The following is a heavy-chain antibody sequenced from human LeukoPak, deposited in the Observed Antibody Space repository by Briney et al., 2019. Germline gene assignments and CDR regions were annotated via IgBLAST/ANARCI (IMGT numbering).Heavy chain of an antibody. J-gene: IGHJ4*02. D-gene: IGHD6-19*01. Sequence: SETLSLTCAVYGGSFSGYYWSWIRQPPGKGLEWIGEINHTGSTNYNPSLKSRVTISVDASKNQFSLKLSSVTAADTAVYYCAHEEGFNVAGVFDYWGQGTLVTVSS. V-gene: IGHV4-34*01. CDR3: AHEEGFNVAGVFDY. CDR2: INHTGST. CDR1: GGSFSGYY.